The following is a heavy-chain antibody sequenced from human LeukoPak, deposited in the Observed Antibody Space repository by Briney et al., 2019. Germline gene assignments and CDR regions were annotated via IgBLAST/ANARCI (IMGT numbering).Heavy chain of an antibody. CDR3: ARDRAYYYDSSGTTGAFDI. Sequence: PSETLSLTCTVSGTSISTYYWSWIRQPPGKGLEWIAYIYYSGNTNYNPSLKGRVTISVDTSKNQFSLKLSSVTAADTAVYYCARDRAYYYDSSGTTGAFDIWGQGTMVTVSS. J-gene: IGHJ3*02. D-gene: IGHD3-22*01. CDR1: GTSISTYY. CDR2: IYYSGNT. V-gene: IGHV4-59*12.